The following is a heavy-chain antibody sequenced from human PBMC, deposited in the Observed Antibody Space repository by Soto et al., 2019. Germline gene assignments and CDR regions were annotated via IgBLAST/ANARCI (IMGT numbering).Heavy chain of an antibody. D-gene: IGHD6-13*01. CDR1: GYTFSNYG. CDR2: ISGYNGNT. J-gene: IGHJ1*01. CDR3: ARGGSTWSAEYYQL. V-gene: IGHV1-18*01. Sequence: GASVKVSCKASGYTFSNYGISWVRQAPGQGPEWMGWISGYNGNTNYAQTLQGRVTMTTDTSTSTAYMELRSLRSDDTAVYYCARGGSTWSAEYYQLWGQGTLVTVSS.